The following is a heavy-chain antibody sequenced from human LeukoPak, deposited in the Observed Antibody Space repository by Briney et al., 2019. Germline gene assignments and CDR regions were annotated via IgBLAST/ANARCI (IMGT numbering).Heavy chain of an antibody. V-gene: IGHV4-4*02. Sequence: SGTLSLTCAVSGDSISSDKWWSWVRQPPGKGLEWIGEIYHSGSTNYNPSLKSRVTISVDKSKNQFSLKLSSVTAADTAVYYCARDLTAVAGTDAFDIWGQGTMVTVSS. CDR1: GDSISSDKW. D-gene: IGHD6-19*01. J-gene: IGHJ3*02. CDR2: IYHSGST. CDR3: ARDLTAVAGTDAFDI.